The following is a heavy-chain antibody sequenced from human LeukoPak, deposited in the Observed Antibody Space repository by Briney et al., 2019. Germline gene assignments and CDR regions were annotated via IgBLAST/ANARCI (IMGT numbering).Heavy chain of an antibody. D-gene: IGHD3-22*01. Sequence: SQTLSLTCTVSGGSISSGDYYWSWTRQPPGKGLEWIAYMYYSGSTYYNPSLKSRVTMSADTSKNQLSLKLSSVTAADTAVYYCARPYYYDSRIDPWGQGILVTVSS. CDR2: MYYSGST. CDR3: ARPYYYDSRIDP. J-gene: IGHJ5*02. CDR1: GGSISSGDYY. V-gene: IGHV4-30-4*01.